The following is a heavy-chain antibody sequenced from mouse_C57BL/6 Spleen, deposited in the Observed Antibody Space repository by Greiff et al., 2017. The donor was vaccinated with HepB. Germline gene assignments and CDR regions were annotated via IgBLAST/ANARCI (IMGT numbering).Heavy chain of an antibody. CDR3: AREYYGLDY. CDR2: ISDGGSYT. V-gene: IGHV5-4*01. CDR1: GFTFSSYA. Sequence: EVKVVESGGGLVKPGGSLKLSCAASGFTFSSYAMSWVRQTPEKRLEWVATISDGGSYTYYPDNVKGRFTISRDNAKNNLYLQMSHLKSEDTAMYYCAREYYGLDYWGQGTTLTVSS. J-gene: IGHJ2*01. D-gene: IGHD1-1*01.